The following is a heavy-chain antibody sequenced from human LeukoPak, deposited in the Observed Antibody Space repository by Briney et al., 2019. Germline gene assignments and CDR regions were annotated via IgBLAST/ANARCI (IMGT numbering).Heavy chain of an antibody. CDR1: GGSFSGYY. V-gene: IGHV4-34*01. CDR3: ARGSPRGGDVYYYYTDV. J-gene: IGHJ6*03. Sequence: PSETLSLTCAVYGGSFSGYYWSWIRQPPGKGLEWIGEINHSGSTNYNPSLKSRVTISVDTSKNQFSLKLSSVTAADTAVYYCARGSPRGGDVYYYYTDVWGKGTTVTVSS. CDR2: INHSGST. D-gene: IGHD2-21*02.